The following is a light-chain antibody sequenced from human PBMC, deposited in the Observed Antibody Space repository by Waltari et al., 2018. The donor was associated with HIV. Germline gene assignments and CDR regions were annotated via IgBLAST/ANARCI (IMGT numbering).Light chain of an antibody. CDR3: QSDDSSLSGYVV. V-gene: IGLV1-40*01. J-gene: IGLJ2*01. Sequence: QSVLTQPPSVSGAPGQRVTISCTGSSSNIGADYDVHWYQHLPGTAPKLLIYANTHQPSGVPERVSGAKSGTSASLASTGLQAEDEAEYYGQSDDSSLSGYVVFGGGTKLTVL. CDR1: SSNIGADYD. CDR2: ANT.